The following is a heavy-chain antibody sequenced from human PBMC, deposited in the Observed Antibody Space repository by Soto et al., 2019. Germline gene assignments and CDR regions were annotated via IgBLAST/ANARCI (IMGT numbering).Heavy chain of an antibody. CDR2: ISTYNGNT. V-gene: IGHV1-18*01. CDR1: GYTFTSYD. D-gene: IGHD2-21*01. CDR3: AREFHSLSLTWREFFQP. J-gene: IGHJ1*01. Sequence: ASVKVSCKASGYTFTSYDISWVRQAPGQGLEWMGWISTYNGNTNYAQKLQGRVTLTRDTSASTAYMEMSSLTSEDTAVYYCAREFHSLSLTWREFFQPWGQGTLVTVSS.